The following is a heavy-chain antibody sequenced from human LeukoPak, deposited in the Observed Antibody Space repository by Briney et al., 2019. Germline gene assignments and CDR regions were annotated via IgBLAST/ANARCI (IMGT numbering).Heavy chain of an antibody. Sequence: GGSLRLSCAASGFTFSSFAMSWVRQAPEKGLEWVSVIYSGDSTYYADSVKGRFTISRDNSKNTLYLQMNSLRAEDTAVYYCARGSSGWYFRGYFDYWGQGTLVTVSS. D-gene: IGHD6-19*01. CDR1: GFTFSSFA. V-gene: IGHV3-66*01. CDR3: ARGSSGWYFRGYFDY. J-gene: IGHJ4*02. CDR2: IYSGDST.